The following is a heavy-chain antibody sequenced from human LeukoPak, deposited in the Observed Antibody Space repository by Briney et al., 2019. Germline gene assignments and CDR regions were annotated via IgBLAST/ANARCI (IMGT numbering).Heavy chain of an antibody. CDR3: ARAYSSGVAPNWFDP. J-gene: IGHJ5*02. CDR1: GYSISSGYY. CDR2: IYHSGST. V-gene: IGHV4-38-2*02. Sequence: SETLSLTCTVSGYSISSGYYWGWIRQPPGKGLEWIGSIYHSGSTYYNPSLKSRVTISVDTPKNQFSLKLSSVTAADTAVYYCARAYSSGVAPNWFDPWGQGTLVTVSS. D-gene: IGHD6-19*01.